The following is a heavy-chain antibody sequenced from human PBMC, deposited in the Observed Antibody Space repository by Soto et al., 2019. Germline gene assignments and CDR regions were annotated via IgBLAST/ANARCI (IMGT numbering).Heavy chain of an antibody. V-gene: IGHV4-34*01. CDR1: GGSFSGYY. Sequence: SETLSLTCAVYGGSFSGYYWSWIRQPPGKGLEWIGEINHSGSTNYNPSLKSRVTISVDTSKNQFSLKLSSVTAADTAVYYCARGYRRQSTYYDILDRVGRNWFDPWGQGTLVTVSS. CDR3: ARGYRRQSTYYDILDRVGRNWFDP. J-gene: IGHJ5*02. CDR2: INHSGST. D-gene: IGHD3-9*01.